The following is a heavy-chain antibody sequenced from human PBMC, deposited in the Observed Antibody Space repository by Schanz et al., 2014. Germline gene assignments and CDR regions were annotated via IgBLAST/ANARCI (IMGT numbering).Heavy chain of an antibody. CDR3: AKGRFGELSAFDI. V-gene: IGHV3-23*04. D-gene: IGHD3-10*01. J-gene: IGHJ3*02. Sequence: EVQLVESGGGLVQPGGSLRLSCAASGFTFSTHAMSWVRQAPGKGLEWVSAISGSGGSTYYADSVKGRFTISRDNSKNTLYLQMNSLRAEDTAVYYCAKGRFGELSAFDIWGQGTMVTVSS. CDR2: ISGSGGST. CDR1: GFTFSTHA.